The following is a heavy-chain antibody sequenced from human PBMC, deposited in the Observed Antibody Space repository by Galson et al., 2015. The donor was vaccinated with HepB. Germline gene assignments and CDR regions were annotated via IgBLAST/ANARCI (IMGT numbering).Heavy chain of an antibody. Sequence: SLRLSCAASGFTFDDYAMHWVRQAPGEGLEWVSGISWNSGSIGYADSVKGRFTISRDNAKNSLYLQMNSLRAEDTALYYCAKDIHGSGSYRVLGYYYYGMDVWGQGTTVTVSS. CDR1: GFTFDDYA. J-gene: IGHJ6*02. V-gene: IGHV3-9*01. D-gene: IGHD1-26*01. CDR3: AKDIHGSGSYRVLGYYYYGMDV. CDR2: ISWNSGSI.